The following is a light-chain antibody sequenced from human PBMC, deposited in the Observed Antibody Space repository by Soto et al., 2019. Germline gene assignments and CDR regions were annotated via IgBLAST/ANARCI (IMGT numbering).Light chain of an antibody. CDR2: TSS. J-gene: IGKJ1*01. CDR3: QQYNDWPLT. CDR1: QSISTS. Sequence: DIQLTQSPSSLSASVGDRVTITCRASQSISTSLNWYQQKPGKAPNLLIFTSSNLESGVPSRFSGSGSGTEFTLTISSLQSEDFALYYCQQYNDWPLTFGQGTKVDIK. V-gene: IGKV1-39*01.